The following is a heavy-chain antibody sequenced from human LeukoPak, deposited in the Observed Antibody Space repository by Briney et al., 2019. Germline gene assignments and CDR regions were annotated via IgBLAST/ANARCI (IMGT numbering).Heavy chain of an antibody. Sequence: GASVTVSCKASGYTFTGYYMHWVRQAPGQGLEWMGWINPNSGGTNYAQKLQGRVTMTTDTSTSTAYMELRSLRSDDTAVYYCARLGPRPTRIDYWGQGTLVTVSS. D-gene: IGHD3-16*01. J-gene: IGHJ4*02. CDR1: GYTFTGYY. V-gene: IGHV1-2*02. CDR2: INPNSGGT. CDR3: ARLGPRPTRIDY.